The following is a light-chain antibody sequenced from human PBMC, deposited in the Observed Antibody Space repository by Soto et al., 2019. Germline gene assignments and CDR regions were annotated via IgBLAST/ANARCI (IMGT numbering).Light chain of an antibody. V-gene: IGKV3-20*01. CDR3: QXXTFIVWT. J-gene: IGKJ1*01. CDR2: GAS. CDR1: QSVYNNY. Sequence: EVVLTQSPGTLSLSPGESATLSCRASQSVYNNYLAWYQQKPGQAPRLLIYGASNRANDVPDRFSASGSGTDFTLXXXXXXPXXXXVXXXQXXTFIVWTXXQGTRVEIK.